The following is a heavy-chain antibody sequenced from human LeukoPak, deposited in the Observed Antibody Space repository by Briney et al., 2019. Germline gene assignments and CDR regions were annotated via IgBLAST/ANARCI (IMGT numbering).Heavy chain of an antibody. V-gene: IGHV3-30*02. CDR2: IRHDESNK. CDR3: AKFSYGDYVA. D-gene: IGHD4-17*01. Sequence: PGESLRLSCATSGFVFSKNGMHWVRQAPGKGLEWVAFIRHDESNKYYADSVKGRFTISRDNSKNTLSLQMNSLRPDDTAVYYCAKFSYGDYVAWGQGTLVIVSS. CDR1: GFVFSKNG. J-gene: IGHJ5*02.